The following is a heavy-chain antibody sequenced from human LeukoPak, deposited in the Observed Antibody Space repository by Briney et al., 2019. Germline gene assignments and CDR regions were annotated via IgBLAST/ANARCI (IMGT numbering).Heavy chain of an antibody. Sequence: GGSLRLSCAASGFTFSDYYMSWIRLAPGKGLEWGSYISSSSSYTNYADSVKGRFTISRDNAKNSLYLQMDSLRAEDTAVYYCARDKGLVGNDAFDIWGQGTMVTVSS. CDR3: ARDKGLVGNDAFDI. J-gene: IGHJ3*02. CDR1: GFTFSDYY. D-gene: IGHD6-19*01. V-gene: IGHV3-11*05. CDR2: ISSSSSYT.